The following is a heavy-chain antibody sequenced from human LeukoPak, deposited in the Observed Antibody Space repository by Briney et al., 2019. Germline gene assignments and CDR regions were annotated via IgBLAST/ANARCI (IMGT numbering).Heavy chain of an antibody. CDR1: GGSFSDYY. V-gene: IGHV4-34*01. J-gene: IGHJ6*03. CDR3: ARHFRGGHYYYYYYMDV. D-gene: IGHD3-10*01. CDR2: INHSGST. Sequence: SETLSLTCAVYGGSFSDYYWSWIRQPPGKGLEWIGEINHSGSTNYNPSLKSRVTISVDTSKNQFSLKLSSVTAADTAVYYCARHFRGGHYYYYYYMDVWGKGTTVTVSS.